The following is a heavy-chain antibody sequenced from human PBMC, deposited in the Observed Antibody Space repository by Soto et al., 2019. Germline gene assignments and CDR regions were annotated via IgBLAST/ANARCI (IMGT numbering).Heavy chain of an antibody. CDR1: GYSFTIYW. CDR2: IYPGDSDT. CDR3: ANSRLLSPFDN. V-gene: IGHV5-51*01. Sequence: GESLKISCKGSGYSFTIYWIGWVRQMPGKGLEWMGIIYPGDSDTRYSPSFQGQVTISADKSVSTAYLQWNSLKASDTAMYYCANSRLLSPFDNWGQGTLVTVSS. D-gene: IGHD3-10*01. J-gene: IGHJ4*02.